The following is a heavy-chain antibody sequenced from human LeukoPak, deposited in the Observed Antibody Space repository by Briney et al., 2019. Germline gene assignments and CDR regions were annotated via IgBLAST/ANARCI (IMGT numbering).Heavy chain of an antibody. Sequence: GGSLRPSCAASGFTFSNAWMNWVRQAPGKGLEWVGRIKSKTDGGTADYAAPVKGRFTISRDDSKNTLYLQMNSLKTEDTAVYYCTTSWGEVGGYYYPLDYWGQGTLVTVSS. CDR2: IKSKTDGGTA. V-gene: IGHV3-15*07. D-gene: IGHD3-22*01. J-gene: IGHJ4*02. CDR3: TTSWGEVGGYYYPLDY. CDR1: GFTFSNAW.